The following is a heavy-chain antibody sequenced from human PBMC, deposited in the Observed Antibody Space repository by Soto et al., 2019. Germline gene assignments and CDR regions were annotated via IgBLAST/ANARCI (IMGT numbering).Heavy chain of an antibody. D-gene: IGHD1-26*01. J-gene: IGHJ4*02. CDR1: GFTISDSW. CDR3: AISFSGTFDF. Sequence: GGSLRLSCAASGFTISDSWMAWVRQASGKGLEWVANINQDGSEKYYVDSVKGRFTISRDNARNSLVLQMNSLRVEDTAVYYCAISFSGTFDFWGQGMLVTVSS. V-gene: IGHV3-7*03. CDR2: INQDGSEK.